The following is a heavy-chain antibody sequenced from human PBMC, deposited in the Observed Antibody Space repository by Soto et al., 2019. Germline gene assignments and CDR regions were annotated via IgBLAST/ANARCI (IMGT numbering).Heavy chain of an antibody. V-gene: IGHV3-21*01. CDR2: ISSSSSYI. Sequence: GGSLRLSCAASGFTFSSYSMNWVRQAPGKGLEWVSSISSSSSYIYYADSVKGRFTISRDNAKNSLYLQMNSLRAEDTAVYYCARDLLPAARIEYFDYWGQGTLVTVSS. J-gene: IGHJ4*02. CDR3: ARDLLPAARIEYFDY. D-gene: IGHD2-2*01. CDR1: GFTFSSYS.